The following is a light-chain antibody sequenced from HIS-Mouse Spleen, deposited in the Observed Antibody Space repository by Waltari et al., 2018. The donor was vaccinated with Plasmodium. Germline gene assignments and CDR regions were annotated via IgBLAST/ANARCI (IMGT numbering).Light chain of an antibody. CDR2: EDS. CDR3: YSTDSSGNHRV. Sequence: SYELTQPPSVSVSPGQTARITCSGDALQQKYAYWYQQKSGQAPVLVSYEDSKRPSGIPERFSGSSAGTMATLTISGAQVEDEADYYCYSTDSSGNHRVFGGGTKLTVL. J-gene: IGLJ3*02. CDR1: ALQQKY. V-gene: IGLV3-10*01.